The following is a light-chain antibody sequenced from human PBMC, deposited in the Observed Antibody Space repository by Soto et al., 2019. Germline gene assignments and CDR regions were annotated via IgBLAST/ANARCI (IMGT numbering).Light chain of an antibody. CDR1: SGHNNYA. J-gene: IGLJ3*02. CDR2: LNSDGSH. Sequence: QPVLTQSPSASASLGASVKLTCTLNSGHNNYAIAWHQQQPEKGPRYLMKLNSDGSHSKGDGIPDRFSGSSSGAERYLTISSLQSEDEADYYCQTWGNGWVFGGGTKLTVL. V-gene: IGLV4-69*01. CDR3: QTWGNGWV.